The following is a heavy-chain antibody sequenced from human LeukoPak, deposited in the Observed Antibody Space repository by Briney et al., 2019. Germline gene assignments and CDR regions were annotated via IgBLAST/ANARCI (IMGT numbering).Heavy chain of an antibody. V-gene: IGHV3-7*01. CDR3: KSGGAAPGSFDN. Sequence: GGSLRLSCAASGFTFSDYWMSWMRQAPGKGLEWVANIKYDGDEEYYVDSVKGRFTISRDNAKSSLYLQLNSLRVEDTAVYYCKSGGAAPGSFDNWGQGTLVTVSP. CDR1: GFTFSDYW. J-gene: IGHJ4*02. CDR2: IKYDGDEE. D-gene: IGHD6-13*01.